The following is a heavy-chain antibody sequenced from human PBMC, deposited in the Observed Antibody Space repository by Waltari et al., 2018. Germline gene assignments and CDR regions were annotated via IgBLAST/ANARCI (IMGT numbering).Heavy chain of an antibody. V-gene: IGHV3-7*04. Sequence: QLVESGGGLVQPGGSLSLSCRASGFSFGSSWMTWVRQAPGKGLEWVANIKRDASEKSYVGSVEGRFTISRDNAENSLYLQMNSLRVEDTAVYYCARDLMRVAGTLWGQGTLVTVSS. CDR3: ARDLMRVAGTL. CDR1: GFSFGSSW. CDR2: IKRDASEK. D-gene: IGHD6-13*01. J-gene: IGHJ4*02.